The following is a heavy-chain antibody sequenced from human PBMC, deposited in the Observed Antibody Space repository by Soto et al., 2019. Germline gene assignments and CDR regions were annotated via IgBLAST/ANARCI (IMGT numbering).Heavy chain of an antibody. CDR3: TRDIGGWGAN. Sequence: GGSLRLCCAASGFTFSNFWMHWVRQVPGKGLMWVSRINEDGRIINYADSVKGRFTISRDNARDTLYLEMNSLRAEDTAIYYCTRDIGGWGANWGRGALVTVSS. D-gene: IGHD3-10*01. CDR2: INEDGRII. J-gene: IGHJ4*02. CDR1: GFTFSNFW. V-gene: IGHV3-74*01.